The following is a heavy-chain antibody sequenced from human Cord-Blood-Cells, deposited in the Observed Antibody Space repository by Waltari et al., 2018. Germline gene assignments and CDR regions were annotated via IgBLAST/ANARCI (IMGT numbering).Heavy chain of an antibody. V-gene: IGHV4-39*01. Sequence: QLQLQESGPGLVKPSETLSLTCTVSGGSISSSSYYCGWIRPPPGKGLEWLGSIYYSGSTYYNPSLKSRVTISVDTSKNQFSLKLSSVTAADTAVYYCARHSRSNFDYWGQGTLVTVSS. CDR3: ARHSRSNFDY. CDR1: GGSISSSSYY. J-gene: IGHJ4*02. D-gene: IGHD4-4*01. CDR2: IYYSGST.